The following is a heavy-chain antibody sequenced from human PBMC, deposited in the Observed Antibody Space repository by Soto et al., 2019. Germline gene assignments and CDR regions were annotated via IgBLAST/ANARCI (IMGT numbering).Heavy chain of an antibody. CDR3: ARDHLGIAAGDFDL. CDR2: ISSGRPDI. V-gene: IGHV3-21*01. J-gene: IGHJ4*02. D-gene: IGHD6-19*01. Sequence: SCKVSGYTFTSYGISWVRQAPGQGLEWVSSISSGRPDIFYADSVRGRFTISRDDAKKSLFLQMNSLRADDTAVYYCARDHLGIAAGDFDLWGQGTLVTVYS. CDR1: GYTFTSYG.